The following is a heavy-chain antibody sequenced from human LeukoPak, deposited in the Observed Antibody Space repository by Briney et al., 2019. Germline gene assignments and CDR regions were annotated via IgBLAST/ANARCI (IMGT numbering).Heavy chain of an antibody. V-gene: IGHV3-15*01. D-gene: IGHD5-18*01. CDR3: TTNTAMVLLLDY. J-gene: IGHJ4*02. Sequence: GGSLRLSCAASGFTFSNAWMSWVRQAPGKGLEWVGCIKSKADGGTTDYAAPVKGRFTISRDDSKNTLYLQMNSLKTEDTAVYYCTTNTAMVLLLDYWGQGPLVTVSS. CDR2: IKSKADGGTT. CDR1: GFTFSNAW.